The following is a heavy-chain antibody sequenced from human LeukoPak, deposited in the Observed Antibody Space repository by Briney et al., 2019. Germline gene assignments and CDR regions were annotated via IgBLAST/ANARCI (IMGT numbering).Heavy chain of an antibody. Sequence: PSETLSLTCTVSGGSISSYYWSWLRQPAGKGLEWIGRIYTSGSTNYNPSLKSRVTMSVDTSKNRFSLKLSSVTAADTAVYYCARGSSGSGSYYYYYMDVWGKGTTVTVSS. V-gene: IGHV4-4*07. J-gene: IGHJ6*03. CDR1: GGSISSYY. D-gene: IGHD3-10*01. CDR3: ARGSSGSGSYYYYYMDV. CDR2: IYTSGST.